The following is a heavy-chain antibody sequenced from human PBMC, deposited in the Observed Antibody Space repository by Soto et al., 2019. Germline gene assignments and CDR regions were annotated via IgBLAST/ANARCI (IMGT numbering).Heavy chain of an antibody. CDR1: GFTFSDYY. J-gene: IGHJ4*02. Sequence: VQLVESGGGLVTPGGSLRLSCAASGFTFSDYYMSWIRQVPGKGLEWVAYISGTSDSIPYADSVKGRFTISRDNARNSLYLQMNSLRAEDTAVYYCARVVVLTAAGTTDFWGQGTLVTVSS. V-gene: IGHV3-11*06. D-gene: IGHD6-13*01. CDR2: ISGTSDSI. CDR3: ARVVVLTAAGTTDF.